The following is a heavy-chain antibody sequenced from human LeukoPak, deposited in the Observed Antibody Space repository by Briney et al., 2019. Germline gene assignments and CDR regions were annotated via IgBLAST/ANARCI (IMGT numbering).Heavy chain of an antibody. CDR3: ARVLSSSWYFDYYGMDV. CDR2: ISSSGSTI. J-gene: IGHJ6*02. CDR1: GFTFSDYY. Sequence: PGGSLRLSRAASGFTFSDYYMSWIRQAPGKGLEWVSYISSSGSTIYYADSVKGRFTISRDNAKNSLYLQMNSLRAEDTAVYYCARVLSSSWYFDYYGMDVWGQGTTVTVSS. V-gene: IGHV3-11*01. D-gene: IGHD6-13*01.